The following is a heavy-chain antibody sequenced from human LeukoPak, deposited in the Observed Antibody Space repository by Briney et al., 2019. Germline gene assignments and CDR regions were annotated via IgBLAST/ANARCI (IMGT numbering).Heavy chain of an antibody. CDR2: ITGTTGAT. D-gene: IGHD3-10*01. CDR1: GFTFRNYA. CDR3: ARDNTSPYYYGSGSYSLFYY. Sequence: GGSLRLSCVASGFTFRNYAMSWVRQAPGKGLEWVAAITGTTGATYHADSVKGRFTISRDNTKNSLYLQMNSLRAEDTAVYYCARDNTSPYYYGSGSYSLFYYWGQGTLVTVSS. V-gene: IGHV3-23*01. J-gene: IGHJ4*02.